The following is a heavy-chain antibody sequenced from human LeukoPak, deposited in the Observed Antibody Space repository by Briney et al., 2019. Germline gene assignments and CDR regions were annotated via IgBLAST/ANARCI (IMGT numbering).Heavy chain of an antibody. Sequence: GASLKISCKGSGYSFTSYWISWVRQMPGKGLEWMGRIDPSDSYTNYSPSFQGHVTISADKSISTAYLQWGSLKASDTAMYYCATVDTAMVTRDSYYYGMDVWGKGTTVTVSS. CDR3: ATVDTAMVTRDSYYYGMDV. J-gene: IGHJ6*04. D-gene: IGHD5-18*01. V-gene: IGHV5-10-1*01. CDR1: GYSFTSYW. CDR2: IDPSDSYT.